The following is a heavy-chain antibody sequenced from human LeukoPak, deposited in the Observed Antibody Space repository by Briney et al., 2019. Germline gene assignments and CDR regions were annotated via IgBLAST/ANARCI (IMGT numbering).Heavy chain of an antibody. V-gene: IGHV4-30-2*01. CDR1: GGSISSGGYS. CDR3: ARARGGDAFDI. D-gene: IGHD3-10*01. J-gene: IGHJ3*02. Sequence: SETLSLTCAVSGGSISSGGYSWSWIRQPPGKGLEWIGYIYHSGSTYYNPSLKSRVTISVDRSKNQFSLKLSSVTAADTAVYYCARARGGDAFDIWGQGTMVTVSS. CDR2: IYHSGST.